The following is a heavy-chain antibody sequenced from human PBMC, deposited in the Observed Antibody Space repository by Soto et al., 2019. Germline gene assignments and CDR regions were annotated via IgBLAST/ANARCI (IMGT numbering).Heavy chain of an antibody. Sequence: GASVKVSCKASGYTFTSYYMHWVRQAPGQGLEWMGIINPSGGSTSYAQKFQGRVTMTRDTSTSTVYMELSSLRSEDTAVYYCAASYDSSGYYLPAAFDIWGQGTMVTVSS. CDR3: AASYDSSGYYLPAAFDI. J-gene: IGHJ3*02. V-gene: IGHV1-46*01. CDR1: GYTFTSYY. D-gene: IGHD3-22*01. CDR2: INPSGGST.